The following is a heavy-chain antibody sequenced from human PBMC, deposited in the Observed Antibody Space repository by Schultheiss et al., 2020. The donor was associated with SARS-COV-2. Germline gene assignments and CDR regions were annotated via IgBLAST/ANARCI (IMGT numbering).Heavy chain of an antibody. J-gene: IGHJ4*02. Sequence: ASVKVSCKASGGTFSSYAISWVRQATGQGLEWMGWMNPNSGNTGYAQKFQGRVTMTRNTSISTAYMELSSLRSEDTAVYYCARVGYSYGYLFDYWGQGTLVTVSS. CDR2: MNPNSGNT. D-gene: IGHD5-18*01. V-gene: IGHV1-8*02. CDR3: ARVGYSYGYLFDY. CDR1: GGTFSSYA.